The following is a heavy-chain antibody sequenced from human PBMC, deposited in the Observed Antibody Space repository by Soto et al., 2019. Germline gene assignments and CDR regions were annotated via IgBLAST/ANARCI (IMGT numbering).Heavy chain of an antibody. V-gene: IGHV3-30-3*01. CDR3: ARDSTAAIEYYYGMDI. CDR1: GFTFSSYA. CDR2: ISYDGSNK. J-gene: IGHJ6*02. D-gene: IGHD2-2*01. Sequence: QVQLVESGGGVVQPGRSLRLSCAASGFTFSSYAMHWVRQAPGKGLEWVAVISYDGSNKYYADSVKGRFTISRDNSKNTLYLQMNSLRAEDTAVYYCARDSTAAIEYYYGMDIWGQGTTVTVSS.